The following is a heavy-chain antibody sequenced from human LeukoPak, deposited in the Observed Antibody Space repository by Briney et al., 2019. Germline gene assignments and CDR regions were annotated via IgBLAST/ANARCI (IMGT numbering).Heavy chain of an antibody. CDR2: VSYDESNK. D-gene: IGHD6-13*01. Sequence: GGSLRLSCAASGFTFSSYGMHWVRQAPGKGLEWVAVVSYDESNKYYAGSVKGRFTISRDNSKNTLYLQMNSLRAEDTAIYYCARGGSSSSWFDPWGQGTLVTVSS. V-gene: IGHV3-30*03. J-gene: IGHJ5*02. CDR3: ARGGSSSSWFDP. CDR1: GFTFSSYG.